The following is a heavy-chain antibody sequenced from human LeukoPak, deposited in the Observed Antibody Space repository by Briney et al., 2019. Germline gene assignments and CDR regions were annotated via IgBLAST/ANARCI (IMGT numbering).Heavy chain of an antibody. D-gene: IGHD2-15*01. CDR3: AREHCSGAGCYGLFDY. V-gene: IGHV3-53*01. J-gene: IGHJ4*02. CDR1: GFTVSSNY. CDR2: IYSGGST. Sequence: SGGSLRLSCAASGFTVSSNYMSWVRQAPGKGLEWVSVIYSGGSTFYADSVKGRFTISRDNSKNTLFLQMNSLRAEDTAVYYCAREHCSGAGCYGLFDYWGQGILVTVSS.